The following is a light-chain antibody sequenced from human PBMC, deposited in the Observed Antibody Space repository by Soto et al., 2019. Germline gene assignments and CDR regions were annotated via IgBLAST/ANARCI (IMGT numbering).Light chain of an antibody. CDR3: SSYTSSSTRV. J-gene: IGLJ1*01. CDR1: SSDVGAYDF. CDR2: EVS. Sequence: QSVLTQPASVSGAPGQSITISCTGTSSDVGAYDFVSWYQQHPDKAPKLMIYEVSNRPSGVSNRVSGSKSVNTATLNISGLQAEDEADYYCSSYTSSSTRVFGTGTKVTVL. V-gene: IGLV2-14*03.